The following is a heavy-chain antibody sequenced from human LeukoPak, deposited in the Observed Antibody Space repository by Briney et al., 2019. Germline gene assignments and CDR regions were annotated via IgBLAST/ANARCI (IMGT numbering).Heavy chain of an antibody. V-gene: IGHV3-23*01. CDR1: GFTFSSYV. CDR3: AKGVIPAAMPGFPDRFDP. D-gene: IGHD2-2*01. J-gene: IGHJ5*02. CDR2: ISDSGVST. Sequence: PGGSLRLSCAASGFTFSSYVMNWVRQAPGKGLEWVSVISDSGVSTYYADSVKGRFTISRDNSKNTLYLQMNSLRAEDTAVYYCAKGVIPAAMPGFPDRFDPWGQGTLVTVSS.